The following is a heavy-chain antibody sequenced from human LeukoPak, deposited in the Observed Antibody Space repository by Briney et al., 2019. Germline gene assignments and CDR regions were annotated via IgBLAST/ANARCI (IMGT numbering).Heavy chain of an antibody. V-gene: IGHV3-7*03. CDR1: GFTFSSYW. J-gene: IGHJ4*02. Sequence: GGSLRLSCAASGFTFSSYWMSWVRQAPGKGLEWVANINQDGGERYYVDSMKGRFTISRDNPKKSLFLQINGLTDQDTAVYYCARAYWGSVDYWGQGPLVTVSS. CDR2: INQDGGER. CDR3: ARAYWGSVDY. D-gene: IGHD7-27*01.